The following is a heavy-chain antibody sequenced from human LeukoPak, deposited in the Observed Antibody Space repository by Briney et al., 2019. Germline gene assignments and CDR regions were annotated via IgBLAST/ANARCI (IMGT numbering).Heavy chain of an antibody. V-gene: IGHV3-21*01. CDR2: ISSGSTYI. Sequence: PGGSLRLSCTASGFTFSSYSMNWVRQAPGKGLQWVSSISSGSTYIYYADSVKGRFTISRDNTKNSLYLQMNSLRGEDTAVYCCARGDGATPPDAFDVWGQGTMVTVSS. CDR1: GFTFSSYS. J-gene: IGHJ3*01. CDR3: ARGDGATPPDAFDV. D-gene: IGHD3-10*01.